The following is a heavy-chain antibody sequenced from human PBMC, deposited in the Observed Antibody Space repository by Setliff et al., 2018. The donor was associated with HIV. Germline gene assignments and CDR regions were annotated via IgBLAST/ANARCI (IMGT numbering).Heavy chain of an antibody. J-gene: IGHJ4*02. V-gene: IGHV4-34*01. CDR2: ISRSGST. CDR1: GGSLSDYY. Sequence: SETLSLTCAVSGGSLSDYYWSWIRQPPGKGLEWIGEISRSGSTNDNPSLTSRVTMSMDTSKKQFSLKLRFVTAADTAIYYCSRLYYNFWTGHRAFFNYWGQGTLVTVSS. D-gene: IGHD3-3*01. CDR3: SRLYYNFWTGHRAFFNY.